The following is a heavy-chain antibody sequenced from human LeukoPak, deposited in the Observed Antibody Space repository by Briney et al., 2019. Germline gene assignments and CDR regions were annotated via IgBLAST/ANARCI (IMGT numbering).Heavy chain of an antibody. CDR2: IYPDDSDT. CDR1: GYSFTTYW. V-gene: IGHV5-51*01. Sequence: GESLKISCKGSGYSFTTYWIGWVRQMPGKGLEWMGIIYPDDSDTRYGPSFQGQVTISADKSVSIAYLQWSSLKASDTAMYYCARPNITSYYDSRGYDAFDVWGQGTMVIVSS. CDR3: ARPNITSYYDSRGYDAFDV. D-gene: IGHD3-22*01. J-gene: IGHJ3*01.